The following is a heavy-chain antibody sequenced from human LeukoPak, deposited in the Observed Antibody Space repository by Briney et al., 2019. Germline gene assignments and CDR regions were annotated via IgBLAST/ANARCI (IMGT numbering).Heavy chain of an antibody. CDR2: ISDDGYGT. V-gene: IGHV3-23*01. Sequence: GGSLRLSCAASGYIFDSYAATWVRQAPGKGLGCISSISDDGYGTYYADSVKGRFTISRDNAKNSLYLQMNSLRAEDTAVYYCARPSSGSYNKCFQHWGQGTLVTVSS. D-gene: IGHD1-26*01. J-gene: IGHJ1*01. CDR1: GYIFDSYA. CDR3: ARPSSGSYNKCFQH.